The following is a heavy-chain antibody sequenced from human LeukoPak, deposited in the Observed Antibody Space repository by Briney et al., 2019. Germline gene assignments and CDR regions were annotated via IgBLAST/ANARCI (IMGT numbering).Heavy chain of an antibody. CDR3: ARTHDYGDHFDY. V-gene: IGHV4-39*07. Sequence: TSETLSLTCTVSGGSISSSSYYWGWIRQPPGKGLEWIGSIYYSGSTYYNPSLKSRVTISVDTSKNQFSLKLSSVTAADTAVYYCARTHDYGDHFDYWGQGTLVTVSS. CDR1: GGSISSSSYY. CDR2: IYYSGST. J-gene: IGHJ4*02. D-gene: IGHD4-17*01.